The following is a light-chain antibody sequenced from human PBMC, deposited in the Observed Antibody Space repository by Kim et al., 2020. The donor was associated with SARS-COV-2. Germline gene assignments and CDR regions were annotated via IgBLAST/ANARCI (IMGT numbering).Light chain of an antibody. J-gene: IGLJ3*02. CDR3: AAWDDSLSGWV. CDR2: RNK. CDR1: SSNIGSKY. Sequence: GQRVTISCSGSSSNIGSKYVYWYQQLPGTAPKLLIYRNKQRPSGVPDRFSGSKSGTSASLDISGLRSEDEADYYCAAWDDSLSGWVFGGGTKLTVL. V-gene: IGLV1-47*01.